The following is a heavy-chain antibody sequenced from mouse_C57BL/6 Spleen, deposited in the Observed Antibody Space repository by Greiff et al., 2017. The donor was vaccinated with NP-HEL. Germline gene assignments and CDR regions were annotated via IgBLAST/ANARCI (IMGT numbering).Heavy chain of an antibody. V-gene: IGHV1-69*01. Sequence: VQLQQSGAELVMPGASVKLSCKASGYTFTSYWMHWVKQRPGQGLEWIGEIDPSDSYTNYNQKFTGKSTLTVDKSSSTAYMQLSSLTSEDSAVYYCARSQGRGWYFDVWGTGTTVTVSS. CDR2: IDPSDSYT. CDR3: ARSQGRGWYFDV. D-gene: IGHD3-2*02. J-gene: IGHJ1*03. CDR1: GYTFTSYW.